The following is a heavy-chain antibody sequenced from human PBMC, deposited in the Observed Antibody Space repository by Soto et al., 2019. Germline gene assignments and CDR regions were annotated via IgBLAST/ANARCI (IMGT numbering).Heavy chain of an antibody. CDR3: ARLRSGYRYGRPYSYGMDV. J-gene: IGHJ6*02. CDR1: GDSVSSNSAA. Sequence: PSQTLSLTCAISGDSVSSNSAAWNWIRQSPSRGLEWLGRTYYRSKWYNDYAVSVKSRITVNPDTSKNQFSLQLNSVTPEDTAVYYCARLRSGYRYGRPYSYGMDVWGQGTTVTVSS. V-gene: IGHV6-1*01. D-gene: IGHD5-18*01. CDR2: TYYRSKWYN.